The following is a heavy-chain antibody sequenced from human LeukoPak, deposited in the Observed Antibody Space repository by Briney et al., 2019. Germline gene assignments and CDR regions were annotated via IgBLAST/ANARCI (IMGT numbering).Heavy chain of an antibody. J-gene: IGHJ4*02. V-gene: IGHV1-2*02. D-gene: IGHD3-10*01. CDR2: INPNSGGT. CDR3: ARGAMVRGVIIWGDYFDY. CDR1: GYTFTGYY. Sequence: ASVKVSCKASGYTFTGYYMHWVRQAPGQGLEWKGWINPNSGGTNYAQKFQGRVTMTRDTSISTAYMELSRLRSDDTAVYYCARGAMVRGVIIWGDYFDYWGQGTLVTVSS.